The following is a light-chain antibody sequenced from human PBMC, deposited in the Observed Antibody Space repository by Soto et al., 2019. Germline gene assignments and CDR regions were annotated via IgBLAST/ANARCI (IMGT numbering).Light chain of an antibody. CDR2: DAS. V-gene: IGKV3-11*01. CDR1: QNVGRY. CDR3: QQRSNWPPTWT. J-gene: IGKJ1*01. Sequence: EIALTQSPATLSLSPGERATLSCRTSQNVGRYLAWYQQKPGQAPRLLIYDASDRATGIPARFSASGSGTDFTLTISSLEPEDFAVYYCQQRSNWPPTWTFGQGTKVEIK.